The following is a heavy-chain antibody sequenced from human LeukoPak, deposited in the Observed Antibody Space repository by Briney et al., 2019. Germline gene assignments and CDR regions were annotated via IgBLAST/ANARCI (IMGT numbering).Heavy chain of an antibody. D-gene: IGHD3-10*01. CDR1: GFSFNSHG. CDR3: ARVLLWFGELLYSTPVQYYFDY. V-gene: IGHV3-33*01. J-gene: IGHJ4*02. CDR2: IWYDGSKK. Sequence: GRSLRLSCAASGFSFNSHGFFWVRQAPGKGLEWVALIWYDGSKKLYADSVKGRFTISRDDSKNTVFLQINSLRDDDTAVYYCARVLLWFGELLYSTPVQYYFDYWGQGTLVTVSS.